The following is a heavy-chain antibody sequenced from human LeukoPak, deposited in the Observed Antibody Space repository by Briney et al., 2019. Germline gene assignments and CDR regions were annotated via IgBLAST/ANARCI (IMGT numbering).Heavy chain of an antibody. CDR1: GGSISSINYY. CDR3: AAYYYGSGSSPGFFDP. Sequence: SETLSLTCTVSGGSISSINYYWGWIRQARGRGLECIVNIYYVGTTYYNPSLRSRITISVNTTKGQFSLKLTCVAAAHTAVYYCAAYYYGSGSSPGFFDPWGHGTLVTVSP. CDR2: IYYVGTT. D-gene: IGHD3-10*01. V-gene: IGHV4-39*01. J-gene: IGHJ5*02.